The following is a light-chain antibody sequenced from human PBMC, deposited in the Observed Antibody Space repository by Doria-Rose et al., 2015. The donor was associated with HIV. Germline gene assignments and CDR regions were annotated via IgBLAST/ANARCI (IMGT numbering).Light chain of an antibody. J-gene: IGKJ1*01. CDR2: DGS. CDR3: HQYGTSWT. V-gene: IGKV3-20*01. CDR1: QSSSSTY. Sequence: TQSPGTLSLSPGASATLSCMAGQSSSSTYLAWYQQQPGQAPSLLIYDGSTRATGIPDRFSASGSGTDFTLTINRLEPEDFALYYCHQYGTSWTFGQGTKVEI.